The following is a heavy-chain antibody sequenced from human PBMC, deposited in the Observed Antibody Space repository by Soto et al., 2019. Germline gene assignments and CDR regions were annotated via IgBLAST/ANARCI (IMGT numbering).Heavy chain of an antibody. Sequence: GASVKVSCKASGGTFSSYTISWVRQAPGQGLEWMGRIIPILGIANYAQKFQDRVTMTTDTSTSTVYMELRSLTSDDTAVYYCARGDRSSNWYRVAEYFQHWGQGTLVTVSS. CDR1: GGTFSSYT. D-gene: IGHD6-13*01. J-gene: IGHJ1*01. CDR3: ARGDRSSNWYRVAEYFQH. CDR2: IIPILGIA. V-gene: IGHV1-69*02.